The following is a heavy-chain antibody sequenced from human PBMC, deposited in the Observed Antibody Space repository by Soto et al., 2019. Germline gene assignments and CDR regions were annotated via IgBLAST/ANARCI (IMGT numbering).Heavy chain of an antibody. Sequence: SGGSLRLSCEASGFTFNNYAMTWVRQTPGKGLQWVSTISGSSSSTFYADSVRGRFTISRDNAKNTLYLQMNSLRAEDTAVYYCAELHSSSINIWGQGTMVTVSS. CDR1: GFTFNNYA. V-gene: IGHV3-23*01. CDR2: ISGSSSST. D-gene: IGHD6-13*01. J-gene: IGHJ3*02. CDR3: AELHSSSINI.